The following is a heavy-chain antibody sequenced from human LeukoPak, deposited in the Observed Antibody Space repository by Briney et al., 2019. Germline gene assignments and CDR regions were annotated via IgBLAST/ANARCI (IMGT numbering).Heavy chain of an antibody. CDR2: IKQDGSEK. Sequence: WVANIKQDGSEKYYVDSVKGRFTISRDNAKNSLYLQMNSLRAEDTAVYYCAKANGLKGYFDYWGQGTLVTVSS. J-gene: IGHJ4*02. V-gene: IGHV3-7*03. CDR3: AKANGLKGYFDY.